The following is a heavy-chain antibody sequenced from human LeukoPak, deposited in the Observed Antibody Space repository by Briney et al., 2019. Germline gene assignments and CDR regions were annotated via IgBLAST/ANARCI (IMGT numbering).Heavy chain of an antibody. CDR2: ISWNSGSI. D-gene: IGHD4-23*01. V-gene: IGHV3-9*03. CDR1: GFTFDDYA. J-gene: IGHJ4*02. Sequence: PGRSLRLSCAASGFTFDDYAMHWVRQAPGKGLEWVSGISWNSGSIGYADSVKGRFTISRDNAKNSLYLQMNSLRAEDMALYYCVRALDASGNNDYWGQGTLVTVSS. CDR3: VRALDASGNNDY.